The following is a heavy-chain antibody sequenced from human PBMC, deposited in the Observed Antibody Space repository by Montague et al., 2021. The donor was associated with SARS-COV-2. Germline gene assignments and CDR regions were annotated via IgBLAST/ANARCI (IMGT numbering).Heavy chain of an antibody. J-gene: IGHJ4*02. D-gene: IGHD3-3*01. CDR2: ISSGCLSL. Sequence: SLRLTCEASGFSFSDYYMTWIRQAPGKGLEWVSYISSGCLSLYYXYSXKVLFTISRDNANKTLFLQLNSLRAEDTAVYYCARRGKAITVPYFDYWGQGTPVAVSS. V-gene: IGHV3-11*01. CDR1: GFSFSDYY. CDR3: ARRGKAITVPYFDY.